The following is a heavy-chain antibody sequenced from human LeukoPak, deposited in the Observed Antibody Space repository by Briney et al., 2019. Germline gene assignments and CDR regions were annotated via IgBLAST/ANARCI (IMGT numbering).Heavy chain of an antibody. Sequence: PSGTLSLTCAVSGGSISSSNWWSWVRQPPGKGLEWIGEIYYSGSTYYNPSLKSRVTISVDTSKNQFSLKMSSVTAADTAIYYCARVGDYGDYVNWFDPWGPGTLVTVSS. CDR3: ARVGDYGDYVNWFDP. CDR1: GGSISSSNW. CDR2: IYYSGST. D-gene: IGHD4-17*01. V-gene: IGHV4-4*02. J-gene: IGHJ5*02.